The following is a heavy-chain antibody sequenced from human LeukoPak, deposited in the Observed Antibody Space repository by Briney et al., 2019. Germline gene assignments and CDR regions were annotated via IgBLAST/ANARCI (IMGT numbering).Heavy chain of an antibody. CDR1: GYTFTSYY. D-gene: IGHD3-10*01. Sequence: EASVKVSCKASGYTFTSYYMHWVRQAPGQGLEWMGGINSNSGGTNYAQKFQGWVTMTRDTSISTAYMELSRLRSDDTAVYYCARDYRITMVRGVITYFAYWGQGTLVTVSS. CDR2: INSNSGGT. V-gene: IGHV1-2*04. J-gene: IGHJ4*02. CDR3: ARDYRITMVRGVITYFAY.